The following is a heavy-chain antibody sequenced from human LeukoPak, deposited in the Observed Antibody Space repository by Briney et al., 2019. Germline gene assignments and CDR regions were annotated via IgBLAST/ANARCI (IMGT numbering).Heavy chain of an antibody. V-gene: IGHV7-4-1*02. CDR3: ARDHVKLGSSFHPFDAFDV. D-gene: IGHD2-2*01. J-gene: IGHJ3*01. Sequence: ASVKVSCKASGYTFTNYAMNWVRQAPGQGLEWRGWINTNTGNPTYAQGFTGRVVFSLDTSVSTAYLQISSLKAEDTAVYYCARDHVKLGSSFHPFDAFDVWGQGTLVTVSS. CDR1: GYTFTNYA. CDR2: INTNTGNP.